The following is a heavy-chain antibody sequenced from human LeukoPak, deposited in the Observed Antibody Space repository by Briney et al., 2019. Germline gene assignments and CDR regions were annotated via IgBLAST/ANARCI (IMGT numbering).Heavy chain of an antibody. V-gene: IGHV4-28*05. CDR3: ARIGSSWKRECYFDY. D-gene: IGHD6-13*01. CDR1: GYSISSSNW. Sequence: SDTLSLTCAVSGYSISSSNWWGWIRQPPGKGLEWIGYIYYSGSIYYNPSLRSRVTMSVDTSKNQFSLKLSSVTAVDTAVYYCARIGSSWKRECYFDYWGQGTLVTVSS. J-gene: IGHJ4*02. CDR2: IYYSGSI.